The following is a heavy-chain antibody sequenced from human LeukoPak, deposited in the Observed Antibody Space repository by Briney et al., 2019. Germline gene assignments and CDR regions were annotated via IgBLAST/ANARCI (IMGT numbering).Heavy chain of an antibody. CDR1: GFTFSSYW. V-gene: IGHV3-74*01. Sequence: GGSLRLSCTASGFTFSSYWMHWVRQVPGKGLVWVSRINGDGSSTSYADSVKGRFTISRDNAKNTLYLQMDSLRAEDTAVYYCAELGITMIGGVWGKGTTVTISS. J-gene: IGHJ6*04. CDR2: INGDGSST. D-gene: IGHD3-10*02. CDR3: AELGITMIGGV.